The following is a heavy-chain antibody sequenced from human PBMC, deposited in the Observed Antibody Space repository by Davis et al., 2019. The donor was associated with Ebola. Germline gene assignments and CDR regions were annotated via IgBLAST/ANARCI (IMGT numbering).Heavy chain of an antibody. J-gene: IGHJ4*02. CDR3: ARADQL. CDR2: ISGSRSYE. D-gene: IGHD2-2*01. CDR1: GFTFSGNS. Sequence: GGSLRLSCAASGFTFSGNSMNWVCQAPGKGLEWVSSISGSRSYEYYTESVRGRFTISRDNAKNALYLQMNSLRAKDTAVYYCARADQLRGQGTLVTVSS. V-gene: IGHV3-21*01.